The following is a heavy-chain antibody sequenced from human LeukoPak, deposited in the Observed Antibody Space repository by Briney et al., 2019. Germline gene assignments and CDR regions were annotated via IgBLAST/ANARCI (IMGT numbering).Heavy chain of an antibody. CDR2: ISGSGGST. CDR1: GFTFSSYA. J-gene: IGHJ4*02. CDR3: AKDLRSTSSRGVFDY. V-gene: IGHV3-23*01. D-gene: IGHD2-2*01. Sequence: GSLRLSCAASGFTFSSYAMSWVRQAPGKGLEWVSAISGSGGSTYYADSVKGRFTISRDNSKNTLYLQVNSLRAGDTAVYYCAKDLRSTSSRGVFDYWGQGTLVTVSS.